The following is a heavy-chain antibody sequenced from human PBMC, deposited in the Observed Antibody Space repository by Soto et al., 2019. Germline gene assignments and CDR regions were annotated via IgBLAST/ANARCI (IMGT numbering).Heavy chain of an antibody. Sequence: EVQVLESGGGLVQPGGSLRLSCAASGFTFSSCAMGWVRQAPGKELEWVSDIIDSGGSTYYADSVKGRFPISRDNSKSTLYLQMNSLRAEDTALYYCAKGRSYYYYYGVDVWGQGTTVTVSS. CDR3: AKGRSYYYYYGVDV. V-gene: IGHV3-23*01. J-gene: IGHJ6*02. CDR2: IIDSGGST. CDR1: GFTFSSCA.